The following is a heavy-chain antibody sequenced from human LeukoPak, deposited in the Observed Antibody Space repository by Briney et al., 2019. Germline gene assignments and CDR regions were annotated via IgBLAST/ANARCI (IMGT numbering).Heavy chain of an antibody. CDR3: ARDLYDDAFDI. D-gene: IGHD2-2*02. J-gene: IGHJ3*02. V-gene: IGHV4-30-2*01. Sequence: PSETLSLTCTVSGGSISSGGYYWSWIRQHPGKGLEWIGYIYHSGSTYYNPSLKSRVTISVDRSKNQFSLKLSSVTAADTAVYYCARDLYDDAFDIWGQGTMVTVSS. CDR1: GGSISSGGYY. CDR2: IYHSGST.